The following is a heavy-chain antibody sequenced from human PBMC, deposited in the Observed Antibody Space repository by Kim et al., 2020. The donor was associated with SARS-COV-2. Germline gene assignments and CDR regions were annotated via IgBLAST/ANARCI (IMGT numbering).Heavy chain of an antibody. J-gene: IGHJ3*02. CDR3: ARVVGYSYGTYRRGYAFD. D-gene: IGHD5-18*01. CDR1: GGSFSGYY. Sequence: SETLSLTCAVYGGSFSGYYWSWIRQPPGKGLEWIGEINHSGSTNYNPSLKSRVTISVDTSKNQFSLKLSSVTAADTAVYYCARVVGYSYGTYRRGYAFD. CDR2: INHSGST. V-gene: IGHV4-34*01.